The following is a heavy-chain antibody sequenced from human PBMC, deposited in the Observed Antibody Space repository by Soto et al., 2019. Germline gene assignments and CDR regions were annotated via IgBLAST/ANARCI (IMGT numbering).Heavy chain of an antibody. CDR2: IKSKTDGGTT. J-gene: IGHJ6*02. CDR3: TTAAQLEPTTHGMDV. Sequence: PGGSLRLSCAASGFTFSNAWMNWVRQAPGKGLEWVGRIKSKTDGGTTDYAAPVKGRFTISRDDSKNTLYLQMNSLKTEDTAVYYCTTAAQLEPTTHGMDVWGQGTTVTVSS. CDR1: GFTFSNAW. V-gene: IGHV3-15*07. D-gene: IGHD1-1*01.